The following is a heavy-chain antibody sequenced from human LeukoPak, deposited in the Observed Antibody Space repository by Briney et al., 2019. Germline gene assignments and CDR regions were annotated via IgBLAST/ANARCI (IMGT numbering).Heavy chain of an antibody. Sequence: GEPLKISCKGSGYSFTSYWIGWVRQMPGKGLECMGIIYPGDSDTRYSPSFQGQVTISADRSISTAYLQWSSLKASDTAMYYCARHETGPYFDYWGQGTLVTVSS. D-gene: IGHD1-1*01. J-gene: IGHJ4*02. CDR2: IYPGDSDT. CDR3: ARHETGPYFDY. CDR1: GYSFTSYW. V-gene: IGHV5-51*01.